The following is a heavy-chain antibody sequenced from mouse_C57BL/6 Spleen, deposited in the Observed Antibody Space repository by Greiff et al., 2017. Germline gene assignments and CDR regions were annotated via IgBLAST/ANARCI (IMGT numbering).Heavy chain of an antibody. V-gene: IGHV5-16*01. D-gene: IGHD1-1*01. J-gene: IGHJ1*03. CDR3: ARPSPYYGSSHWYFDV. Sequence: EVKLVESEGGLVQPGSSMKLSCTASGFTFSDYYMAWVRQVPEKGLEWVANINYDGSSTYYLDSLKSRFIISRDNAKNILYLQMSSLKSEDTATYYCARPSPYYGSSHWYFDVWGTGTTVTVSS. CDR1: GFTFSDYY. CDR2: INYDGSST.